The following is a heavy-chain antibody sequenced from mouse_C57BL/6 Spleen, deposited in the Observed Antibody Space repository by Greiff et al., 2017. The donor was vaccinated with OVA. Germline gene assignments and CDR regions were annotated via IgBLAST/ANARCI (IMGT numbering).Heavy chain of an antibody. D-gene: IGHD2-4*01. V-gene: IGHV1-18*01. J-gene: IGHJ4*01. CDR1: GYTFTDYN. CDR3: ARGGLPYAMDY. Sequence: VQLQQSGPELVKPGASVKIPCKASGYTFTDYNMDWVKQSHGKRLEWIGDINPTQGGTIYNQKFKGKATLTVDKSSSTAYMELRSLTSEDTAVYYCARGGLPYAMDYWGQGTSVTVSS. CDR2: INPTQGGT.